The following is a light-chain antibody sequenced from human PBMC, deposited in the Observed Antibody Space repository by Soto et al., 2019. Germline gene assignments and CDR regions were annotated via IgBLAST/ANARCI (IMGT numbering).Light chain of an antibody. Sequence: DIQMTQSPSTLSASVGDRVTITCRASQDIRTALAWYQQKPGKIPKLLIHAASTLQSGVPSRFSGSGSRTDSXITLKTIQNEDVATYYCQKYDSAPTFGPGTKVDIK. V-gene: IGKV1-27*01. CDR3: QKYDSAPT. CDR1: QDIRTA. J-gene: IGKJ1*01. CDR2: AAS.